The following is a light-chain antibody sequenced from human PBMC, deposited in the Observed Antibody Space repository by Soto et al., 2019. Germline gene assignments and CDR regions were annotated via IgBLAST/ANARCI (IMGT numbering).Light chain of an antibody. Sequence: IVLTQSPATLSVSPGERATLSCRASQSVSSNLAWHQQRPGQAPRLLIYGASTRATGVPARFSGGGSGTEFTLTVSSLQSEDIAVYFCQQYNNWPPNFGQGTRLEIK. V-gene: IGKV3D-15*01. CDR1: QSVSSN. CDR2: GAS. CDR3: QQYNNWPPN. J-gene: IGKJ5*01.